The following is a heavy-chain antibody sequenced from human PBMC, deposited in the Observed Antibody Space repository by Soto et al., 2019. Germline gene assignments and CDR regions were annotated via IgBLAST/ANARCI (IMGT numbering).Heavy chain of an antibody. D-gene: IGHD5-18*01. Sequence: QMHLVQSGAEVKKPGSSVKVSCKASGGSFTYTLSWVRQAPGQGLEWMGGIIPIFGTTNYAQKFQGRVTITADESTKTAYMKLSTLRSEDTAVYYCARLHSHGTYGMDVWGQGTTVTVSS. CDR3: ARLHSHGTYGMDV. CDR1: GGSFTYT. CDR2: IIPIFGTT. V-gene: IGHV1-69*01. J-gene: IGHJ6*02.